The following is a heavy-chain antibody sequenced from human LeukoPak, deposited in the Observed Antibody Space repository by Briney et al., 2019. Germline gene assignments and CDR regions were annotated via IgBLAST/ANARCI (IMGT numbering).Heavy chain of an antibody. CDR1: GFTLSSYE. CDR2: ISSSGGPI. D-gene: IGHD3-22*01. J-gene: IGHJ3*02. V-gene: IGHV3-48*03. CDR3: ARGNYDSSGYYYAISAFDI. Sequence: GGSLRLSCAASGFTLSSYEMNWVRQAPGKGLEWVSYISSSGGPIFYADSVKGRFTISRDNAKNSLYLQMNSLRAEDTAVYYCARGNYDSSGYYYAISAFDIWGQGTMVTVSS.